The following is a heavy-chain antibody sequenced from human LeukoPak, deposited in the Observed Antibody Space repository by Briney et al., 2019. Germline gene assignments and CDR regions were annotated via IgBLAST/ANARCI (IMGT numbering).Heavy chain of an antibody. Sequence: SGPTLMHPTPTLTLTCTFSGFSLGTRGVGVGWIRQPPVKALEWLTLIYWNDDKRYSPSLKSRLTITKDTSKTQVVLTMTNMDPVDTATYYCAHPEYSSGWFDYWGQGTLVTVSS. J-gene: IGHJ4*02. CDR1: GFSLGTRGVG. V-gene: IGHV2-5*01. CDR2: IYWNDDK. CDR3: AHPEYSSGWFDY. D-gene: IGHD6-19*01.